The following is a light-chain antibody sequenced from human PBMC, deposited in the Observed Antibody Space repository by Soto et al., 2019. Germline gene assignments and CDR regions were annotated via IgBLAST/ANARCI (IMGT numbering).Light chain of an antibody. CDR2: VAS. CDR1: QSVRSSY. CDR3: QQYGSSLFT. J-gene: IGKJ3*01. V-gene: IGKV3-20*01. Sequence: EIVLTQSPGTLSLSPGERATLSCRASQSVRSSYLAWYQQKPGQAPRLLIYVASSMATGIPDRFSGSGSGKHFTLTISRLEPEDFAVYYCQQYGSSLFTFGTGTKVDIK.